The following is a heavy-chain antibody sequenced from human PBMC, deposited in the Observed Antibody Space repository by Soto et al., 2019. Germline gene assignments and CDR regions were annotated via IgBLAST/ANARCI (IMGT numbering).Heavy chain of an antibody. D-gene: IGHD6-6*01. J-gene: IGHJ4*02. CDR2: ISYDGSNK. CDR1: GFTFSSYA. Sequence: GGSLRLSCAASGFTFSSYAMHWVRQAPGKGLEWVAVISYDGSNKYYADSVKGRFTISRDNSKNTLYLQMNSLRAEDTAVYYCARVERVAGLGYWGQGTLVTVSS. V-gene: IGHV3-30-3*01. CDR3: ARVERVAGLGY.